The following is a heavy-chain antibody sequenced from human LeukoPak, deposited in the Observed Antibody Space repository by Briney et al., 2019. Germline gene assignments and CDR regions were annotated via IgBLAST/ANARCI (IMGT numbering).Heavy chain of an antibody. CDR3: ARGGYSGYPSLDY. CDR1: GFTFSSYG. V-gene: IGHV3-30*03. J-gene: IGHJ4*02. D-gene: IGHD5-12*01. Sequence: GRSLRLSCAASGFTFSSYGMHWVRQAPGKGLEWVAVISYDGSNKYYADSVKGRFTISRDNSKNTLYLQMNSLRAEDTAVYYCARGGYSGYPSLDYWGQGTLVTVSS. CDR2: ISYDGSNK.